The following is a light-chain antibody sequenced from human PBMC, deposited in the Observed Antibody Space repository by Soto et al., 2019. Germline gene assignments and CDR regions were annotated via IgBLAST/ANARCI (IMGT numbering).Light chain of an antibody. CDR1: HSVSSIY. J-gene: IGKJ1*01. Sequence: PGERATLSCRASHSVSSIYFAWYQQKPGQAPRLLIYGVSSRATGIPDRFSGSGSGTDFTLTSSRLEPDDFAVYYSEQYGSSPRTFGQGTKVDI. V-gene: IGKV3-20*01. CDR2: GVS. CDR3: EQYGSSPRT.